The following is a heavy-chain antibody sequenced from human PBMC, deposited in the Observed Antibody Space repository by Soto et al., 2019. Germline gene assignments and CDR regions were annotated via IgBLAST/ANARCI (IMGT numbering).Heavy chain of an antibody. V-gene: IGHV4-39*01. J-gene: IGHJ4*02. CDR3: ARHNPPYDFWSGYSYYFDY. Sequence: LSLTCTVSGGSISSSSYYWGWIRQPPGKGLEWIGSIYYSGSTYYNPSLKSRVTISVDTSKNQFSLKLSSVTAADTAVYYCARHNPPYDFWSGYSYYFDYWGQGTLVTVSS. CDR2: IYYSGST. CDR1: GGSISSSSYY. D-gene: IGHD3-3*01.